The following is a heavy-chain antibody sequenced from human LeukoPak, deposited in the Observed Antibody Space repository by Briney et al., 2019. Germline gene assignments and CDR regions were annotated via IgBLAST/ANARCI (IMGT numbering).Heavy chain of an antibody. D-gene: IGHD4-17*01. Sequence: SETLSLTCTVSGGSISSSSYYWGWIRQPPGKGLEWIGSIYYSGSTYYNPSLKSRVTISVDRSKNQFSLKLSSVTAADTAVYYCARGGGRDYGDFSPFDYWGQGTLVTVSS. J-gene: IGHJ4*02. V-gene: IGHV4-39*07. CDR3: ARGGGRDYGDFSPFDY. CDR2: IYYSGST. CDR1: GGSISSSSYY.